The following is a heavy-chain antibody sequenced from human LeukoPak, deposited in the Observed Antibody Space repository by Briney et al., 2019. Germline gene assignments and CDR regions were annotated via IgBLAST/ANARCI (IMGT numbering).Heavy chain of an antibody. CDR1: GDSISSSSSY. Sequence: SETLSLTCTVSGDSISSSSSYWGWIRQPPGEGLEWIGYIYYSGSTSYNPSLKSRVTISVDTSKNQFSLKLSSVTAADTAVYYCARVGQPYAYYYYYMDVWGKGTTVTISS. CDR2: IYYSGST. CDR3: ARVGQPYAYYYYYMDV. J-gene: IGHJ6*03. V-gene: IGHV4-61*05. D-gene: IGHD2-2*01.